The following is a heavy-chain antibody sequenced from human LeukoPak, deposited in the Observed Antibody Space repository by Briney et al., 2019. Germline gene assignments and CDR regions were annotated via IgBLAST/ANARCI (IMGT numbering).Heavy chain of an antibody. D-gene: IGHD6-13*01. Sequence: ASVKVTFNSSGYIFSNRGNSWLRQPPGQGLEWMGWVSGYNGDSNKAQKFKERVTMTADTSTNTAYMEMRNLRSDDTAVYYCAREDGRSHHSSGWYGAFAIWGPRALVTVSS. CDR1: GYIFSNRG. V-gene: IGHV1-18*04. CDR2: VSGYNGDS. J-gene: IGHJ3*02. CDR3: AREDGRSHHSSGWYGAFAI.